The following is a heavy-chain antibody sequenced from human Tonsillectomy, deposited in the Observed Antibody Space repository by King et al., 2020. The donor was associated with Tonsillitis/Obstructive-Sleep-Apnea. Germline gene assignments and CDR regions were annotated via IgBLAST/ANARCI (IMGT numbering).Heavy chain of an antibody. V-gene: IGHV5-51*01. CDR2: IYPGDSDT. CDR1: GYNFSSYW. Sequence: VQLVESGAEVKEPGESLKISCTVSGYNFSSYWVAWVRQMPGRGLECMGIIYPGDSDTRYSPSFQGQVTISADKSITTAHLQWNSLKASDTAMYYCARLSKDWYFDLWGRGTLVTVSS. CDR3: ARLSKDWYFDL. J-gene: IGHJ2*01.